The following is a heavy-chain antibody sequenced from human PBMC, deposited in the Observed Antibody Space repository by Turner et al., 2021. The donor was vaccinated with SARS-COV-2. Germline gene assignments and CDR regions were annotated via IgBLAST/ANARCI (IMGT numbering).Heavy chain of an antibody. CDR3: ARAGWDLLPFDAFDI. CDR1: GFTFSTYA. V-gene: IGHV3-30-3*01. J-gene: IGHJ3*02. D-gene: IGHD1-26*01. CDR2: ISYDGSNK. Sequence: QVQLVESGGGVVQPGRALSLPCAASGFTFSTYAMHWVRQAPGKGLEWVAVISYDGSNKYYADSVKGRFTISRDNSKNTLYLQMNSLRAEDTAVYYCARAGWDLLPFDAFDIWGQGTMVTISS.